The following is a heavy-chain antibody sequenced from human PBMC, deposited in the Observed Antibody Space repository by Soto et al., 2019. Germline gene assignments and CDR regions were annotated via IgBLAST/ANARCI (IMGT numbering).Heavy chain of an antibody. CDR2: LSCKGVTI. CDR3: AASRAYDSSDYSGFHYGMDV. CDR1: GFTFDDYA. D-gene: IGHD3-22*01. Sequence: EVQLVESGGDLVQPGRSLRLSCAASGFTFDDYAMHWVRQVPGKGLQWVSRLSCKGVTIGYAASVKGRFTISRDNAKKSLYHQLIGVRPDDRALYYCAASRAYDSSDYSGFHYGMDVWGLGTTVTVS. J-gene: IGHJ6*02. V-gene: IGHV3-9*01.